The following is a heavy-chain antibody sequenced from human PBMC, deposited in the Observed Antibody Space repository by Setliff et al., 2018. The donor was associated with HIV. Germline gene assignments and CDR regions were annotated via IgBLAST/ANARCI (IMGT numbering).Heavy chain of an antibody. D-gene: IGHD2-2*01. J-gene: IGHJ4*02. CDR2: VYHTGRT. Sequence: PSETLSLTCTVSGGSISSGSNDWSWIRQPAGKGLEWIGNVYHTGRTYYNPSLKSRVTISVDTSKNQFSLKLSSVIAADTVAYYCARHAAGPDGPFDYWGQGTLVTVSS. CDR1: GGSISSGSND. CDR3: ARHAAGPDGPFDY. V-gene: IGHV4-61*09.